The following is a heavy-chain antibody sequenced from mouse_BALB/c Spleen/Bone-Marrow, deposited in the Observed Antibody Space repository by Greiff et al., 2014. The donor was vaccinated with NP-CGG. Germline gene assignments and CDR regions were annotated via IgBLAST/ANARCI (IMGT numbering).Heavy chain of an antibody. Sequence: VQLQESGSELVKPGASVKLSCKAFGYTFTSYWMHWVKQRPGQGLEWIGEINPSNGRTDYNEKFKSKTTLTVDKSSSTAYMQLSSLTSEDSAVYYCARGGFDYWGQGTTLTVSS. CDR3: ARGGFDY. V-gene: IGHV1S81*02. J-gene: IGHJ2*01. CDR2: INPSNGRT. CDR1: GYTFTSYW.